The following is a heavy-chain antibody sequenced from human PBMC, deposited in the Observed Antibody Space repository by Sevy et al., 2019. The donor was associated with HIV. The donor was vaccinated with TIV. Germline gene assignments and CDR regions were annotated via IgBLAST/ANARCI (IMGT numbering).Heavy chain of an antibody. V-gene: IGHV4-30-2*01. CDR3: AREYVPVDTAMVGAFDI. Sequence: QSQTLSLTCAVSGGSISSGGYSWSWIRQPPGKGLEWIGYIYHSGSTYYNPSLKSRVTISVDRSKNQFSLKLSSVTAADTAVYYCAREYVPVDTAMVGAFDIWGQGTMVTVSS. CDR1: GGSISSGGYS. J-gene: IGHJ3*02. CDR2: IYHSGST. D-gene: IGHD5-18*01.